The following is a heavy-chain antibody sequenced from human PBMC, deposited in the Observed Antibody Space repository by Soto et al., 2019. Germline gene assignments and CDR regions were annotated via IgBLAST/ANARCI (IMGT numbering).Heavy chain of an antibody. CDR1: GGSFSGYY. D-gene: IGHD1-26*01. J-gene: IGHJ3*02. CDR3: ASGILRLVGAFDI. Sequence: QVQLQQWGAGLLMPSESLSLSCAVYGGSFSGYYWTWIRQPPGKGLEWLGEINHSGSTYYNPSLKSGVTISVDTAKNEYSLKLNSVTAADTAVYYCASGILRLVGAFDIWGQGTMVTVSS. CDR2: INHSGST. V-gene: IGHV4-34*01.